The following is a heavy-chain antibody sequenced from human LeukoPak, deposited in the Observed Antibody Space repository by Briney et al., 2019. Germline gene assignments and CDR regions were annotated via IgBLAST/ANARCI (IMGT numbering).Heavy chain of an antibody. CDR2: ISWNSGSI. CDR3: AKDFRAVAVYYFDY. J-gene: IGHJ4*02. CDR1: GFTFDDYA. V-gene: IGHV3-9*01. D-gene: IGHD6-19*01. Sequence: GGSLRLSCAASGFTFDDYAMHWVRQAPGKGLEWVSGISWNSGSIGYADSVKGRFTISRDNAKNSLYLQMNSLRAEDTALYYCAKDFRAVAVYYFDYWGQGTLVTVSS.